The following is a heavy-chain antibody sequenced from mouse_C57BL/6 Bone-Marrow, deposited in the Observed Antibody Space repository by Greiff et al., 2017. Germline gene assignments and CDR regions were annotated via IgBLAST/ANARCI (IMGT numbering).Heavy chain of an antibody. J-gene: IGHJ4*01. CDR1: GYTFTSYW. D-gene: IGHD2-5*01. V-gene: IGHV1-53*01. Sequence: VQLQQPGTELVKPGASVKLSCKASGYTFTSYWMHWVKQRPGQGLEWIGNINPSNGGTNYNEKFKSKATPTVDKSSSTAYMQLSCLTSEDSAVYYCARLEIVTSYYAMDYWGQGTSVTVSS. CDR2: INPSNGGT. CDR3: ARLEIVTSYYAMDY.